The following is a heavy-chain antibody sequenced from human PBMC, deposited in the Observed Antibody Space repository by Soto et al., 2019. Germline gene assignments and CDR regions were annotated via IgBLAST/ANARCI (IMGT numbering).Heavy chain of an antibody. Sequence: QVQLVQSGAEVKKPGASVKVSCKASGYTFTGYYMHWVRQAPGQGLEWMGWINPNSGGTNYAQKFQGWVTMTRDTSISTAYMELSRLRSDDTAVYYCARDLRGYSGYVGGYYYYGMDVWGQGTTVTISS. CDR3: ARDLRGYSGYVGGYYYYGMDV. D-gene: IGHD5-12*01. V-gene: IGHV1-2*04. CDR1: GYTFTGYY. J-gene: IGHJ6*02. CDR2: INPNSGGT.